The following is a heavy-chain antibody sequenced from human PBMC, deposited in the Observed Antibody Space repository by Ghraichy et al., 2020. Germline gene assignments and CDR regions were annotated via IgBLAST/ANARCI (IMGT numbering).Heavy chain of an antibody. CDR1: GFTFSSYG. J-gene: IGHJ4*02. CDR3: AKLTSGVVGATTV. D-gene: IGHD1-26*01. Sequence: SCAASGFTFSSYGMHWVRQAPGKGLEWVAFIRFDGSNKYYADSVKGRFAISRDNSKNTLYLQMNSLRAEDTAVYYCAKLTSGVVGATTVWGQGTLVTVSS. CDR2: IRFDGSNK. V-gene: IGHV3-30*02.